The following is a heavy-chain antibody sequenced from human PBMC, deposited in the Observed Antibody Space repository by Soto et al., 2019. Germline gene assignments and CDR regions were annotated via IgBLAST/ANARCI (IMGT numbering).Heavy chain of an antibody. CDR3: AAWDISNI. Sequence: PGGSRRLSGSGVEFSINTYWMNWIRQTPGKGLEWVANINPEGNAKTYVDPVKGRFIVSRDNTRTSLDLHMHSLRVEDSAVYFCAAWDISNIWGQGILVNVSS. CDR2: INPEGNAK. V-gene: IGHV3-7*01. CDR1: EFSINTYW. D-gene: IGHD2-15*01. J-gene: IGHJ4*02.